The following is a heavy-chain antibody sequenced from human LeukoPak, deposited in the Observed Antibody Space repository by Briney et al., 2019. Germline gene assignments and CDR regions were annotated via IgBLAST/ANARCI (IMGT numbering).Heavy chain of an antibody. CDR2: IYYSGST. CDR1: GGSITSSSYY. D-gene: IGHD3-22*01. Sequence: SETLSLTCTVSGGSITSSSYYWGWIRQPPGKGLEWIGNIYYSGSTYYNPSLKSRVTISVDTSKNQFSLKLNSVTAADTAVYFCARQGRSSYHDGSGYNDYWGHGTLVTVSS. V-gene: IGHV4-39*01. J-gene: IGHJ4*01. CDR3: ARQGRSSYHDGSGYNDY.